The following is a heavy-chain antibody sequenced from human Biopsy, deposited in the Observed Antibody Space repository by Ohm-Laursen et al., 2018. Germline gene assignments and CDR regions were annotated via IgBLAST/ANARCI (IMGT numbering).Heavy chain of an antibody. CDR3: ARAFGGAYYSYAFDL. CDR2: ITADNT. Sequence: ASVKVSCKTSGYTFTSYEINWVRQATGQGLEWMGWITADNTNSAQKFQGRLNMTTDISTSTAYMDLKGLRSDDTAIYYCARAFGGAYYSYAFDLWGQGTLVTVSS. CDR1: GYTFTSYE. J-gene: IGHJ3*01. D-gene: IGHD2-21*02. V-gene: IGHV1-18*01.